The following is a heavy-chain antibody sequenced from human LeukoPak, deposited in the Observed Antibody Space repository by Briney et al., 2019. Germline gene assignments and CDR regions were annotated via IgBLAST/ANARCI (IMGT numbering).Heavy chain of an antibody. V-gene: IGHV3-7*01. CDR1: GFIFGTTS. CDR2: INLDGSEK. Sequence: PGGSLRLSCTGSGFIFGTTSMSWVRQVSGKGLEWVASINLDGSEKHYAGSAEGRFTISRDNAKKSLFLQMNSVRAEDTAVYYCTRDQNWGQGILVSVSS. J-gene: IGHJ4*02. CDR3: TRDQN.